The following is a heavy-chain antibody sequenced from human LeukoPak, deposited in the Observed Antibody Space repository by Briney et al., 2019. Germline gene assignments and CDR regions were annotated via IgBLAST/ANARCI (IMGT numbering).Heavy chain of an antibody. D-gene: IGHD3-3*01. CDR3: AKDIWGDYYNAFDI. V-gene: IGHV3-23*01. J-gene: IGHJ3*02. CDR2: ISGSGGTT. CDR1: GFTFSSYA. Sequence: GGSLRLSCAASGFTFSSYAKSWVRQAPGKGLEWVSGISGSGGTTYYADSVKGRFTISRDNSKNTLYLQMNSLRAEDTAVYYCAKDIWGDYYNAFDIWGQGTMVTVSS.